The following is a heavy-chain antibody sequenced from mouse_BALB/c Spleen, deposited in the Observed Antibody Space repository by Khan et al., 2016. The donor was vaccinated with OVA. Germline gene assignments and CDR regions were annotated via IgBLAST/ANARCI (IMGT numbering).Heavy chain of an antibody. Sequence: QVQLQQSGTELVRPGVSVKISCKGSGYTFTDFAIHWVKQSHAKSLEWIGVISTYYGHPTYNQKFQDKATMTVDKSSSTAYMEFARLTSKDSAIYYCVRGSGNFRFAYWGQGTPVTVSA. J-gene: IGHJ3*01. CDR1: GYTFTDFA. V-gene: IGHV1S137*01. CDR3: VRGSGNFRFAY. CDR2: ISTYYGHP. D-gene: IGHD1-3*01.